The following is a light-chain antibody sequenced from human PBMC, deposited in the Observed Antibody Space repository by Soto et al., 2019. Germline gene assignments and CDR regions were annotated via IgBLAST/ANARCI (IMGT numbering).Light chain of an antibody. J-gene: IGKJ1*01. CDR2: KAS. V-gene: IGKV1-5*03. Sequence: DIQMTQSPSTLSASVGDRVTITCRASQSISSWLAWYQQKPGKAPKLLIYKASSLESGVPSRFSGSGSGTEFTRTISSLQPYDFATYYCQQYNSYSGTFGQGTKGEIK. CDR3: QQYNSYSGT. CDR1: QSISSW.